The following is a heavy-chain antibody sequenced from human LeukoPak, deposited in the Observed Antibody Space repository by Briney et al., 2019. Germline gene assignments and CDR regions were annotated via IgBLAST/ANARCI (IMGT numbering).Heavy chain of an antibody. Sequence: GGSLRLSCAASGFTFSSYAIHWVRQAPGKGLEWVGFIRSKAYGGTTEYAASVKGRFTISRDDSKSIAYLQMNSLKTEDTAVYYCTRVNWNDGLYYFDYWGQGTLVTVSS. CDR2: IRSKAYGGTT. CDR1: GFTFSSYA. D-gene: IGHD1-20*01. J-gene: IGHJ4*02. CDR3: TRVNWNDGLYYFDY. V-gene: IGHV3-49*04.